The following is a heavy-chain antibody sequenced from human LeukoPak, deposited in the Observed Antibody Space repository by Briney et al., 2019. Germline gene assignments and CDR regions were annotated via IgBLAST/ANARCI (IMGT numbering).Heavy chain of an antibody. Sequence: GGSLRLSCATSGLTFDKFAMHWVGHAPGKSLEGVSLVDGPGDDAYYADSVKGRFTISRDNSKNSLYLQMNRLRTDDTAFYYCAKDIGRTEWELLRGALDSWGQGTLVTVSS. CDR1: GLTFDKFA. D-gene: IGHD1-26*01. CDR2: VDGPGDDA. CDR3: AKDIGRTEWELLRGALDS. V-gene: IGHV3-43*02. J-gene: IGHJ4*02.